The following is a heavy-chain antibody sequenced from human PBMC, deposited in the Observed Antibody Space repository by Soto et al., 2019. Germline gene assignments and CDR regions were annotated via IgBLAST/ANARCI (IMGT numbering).Heavy chain of an antibody. CDR1: GFTFSSYE. CDR3: ARILLYSNYGWFDP. V-gene: IGHV3-48*03. CDR2: ISSSGSTI. Sequence: LRLSCAASGFTFSSYEMNCVRQAPGKGLEWVSYISSSGSTIYYADSVKGRFTISRDNAKNSLYLQMNSLRAEDTAVYYCARILLYSNYGWFDPWGQGTLVTVSS. J-gene: IGHJ5*02. D-gene: IGHD4-4*01.